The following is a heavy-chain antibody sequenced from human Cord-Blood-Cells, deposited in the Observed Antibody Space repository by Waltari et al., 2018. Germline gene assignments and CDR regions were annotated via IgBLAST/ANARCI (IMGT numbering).Heavy chain of an antibody. V-gene: IGHV5-51*01. Sequence: EVQLVQSGAAVKMPGASLNISGKDSGYRFTTYWIGWVRQMPGKGLEWMGIIYPGDSDTRYSPSFQGQVTISADKSISTAYLQWSSLKASDTAMYYCARQWIDGSGSYDWVVGYWGQGTLVTVSS. CDR3: ARQWIDGSGSYDWVVGY. J-gene: IGHJ4*02. D-gene: IGHD3-10*01. CDR2: IYPGDSDT. CDR1: GYRFTTYW.